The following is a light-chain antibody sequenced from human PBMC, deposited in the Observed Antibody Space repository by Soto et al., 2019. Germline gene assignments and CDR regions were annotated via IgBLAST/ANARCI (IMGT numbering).Light chain of an antibody. CDR3: QQYNSYSPGT. Sequence: IHRTHSPSTLSASVGYRVTITCLSSQSISSWLAWYQQKPGKAPKLLIYDASSLESGVPSRFSGSGSGTDFTLTISSLQPDDFATYYCQQYNSYSPGTFGQGTKVDIK. CDR1: QSISSW. CDR2: DAS. J-gene: IGKJ1*01. V-gene: IGKV1-5*01.